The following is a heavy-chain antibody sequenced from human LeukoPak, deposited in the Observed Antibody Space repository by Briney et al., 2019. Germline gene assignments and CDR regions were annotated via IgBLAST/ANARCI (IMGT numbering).Heavy chain of an antibody. D-gene: IGHD3-22*01. V-gene: IGHV3-30*04. CDR3: ARGEYYDSSGPFDY. CDR1: GFTFSGSA. J-gene: IGHJ4*02. CDR2: ISYDGSNK. Sequence: GGSLRLSCAASGFTFSGSAMHWVRQAPGKGLEWVALISYDGSNKYYADSVKGRFTISRDNSKNTLYLQMNSLRAEDTAVYYCARGEYYDSSGPFDYWGQGTLVTVSS.